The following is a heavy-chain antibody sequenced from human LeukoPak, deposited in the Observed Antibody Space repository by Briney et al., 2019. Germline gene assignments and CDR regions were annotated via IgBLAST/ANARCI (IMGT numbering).Heavy chain of an antibody. V-gene: IGHV3-48*01. CDR2: ISSSSTI. D-gene: IGHD3-10*01. Sequence: GGSLRLSCAASGFTFSSYSMNCVRQAPGKGLEWVSYISSSSTIYYADSVKGRFTISRDNAKNSLYLQMNSLRAEDTAVYYCAKDYSKTSYYGSGAYYRPNWFDPWGQGTLVTVSS. CDR1: GFTFSSYS. J-gene: IGHJ5*02. CDR3: AKDYSKTSYYGSGAYYRPNWFDP.